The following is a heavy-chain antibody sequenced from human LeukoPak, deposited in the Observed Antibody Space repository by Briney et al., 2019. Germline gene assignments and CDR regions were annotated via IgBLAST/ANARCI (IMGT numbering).Heavy chain of an antibody. CDR1: GGTFSSYA. Sequence: SVKASCKASGGTFSSYAISWVRQAPGQGLEWMGGIIPIFGTANYAQKFQGRVTITADESTSTAYMELSSLRSEDTAVYYCARDDLWSGYYPPEYYYYYGMDVWGQGTTVTVSS. J-gene: IGHJ6*02. CDR2: IIPIFGTA. V-gene: IGHV1-69*13. CDR3: ARDDLWSGYYPPEYYYYYGMDV. D-gene: IGHD3-3*01.